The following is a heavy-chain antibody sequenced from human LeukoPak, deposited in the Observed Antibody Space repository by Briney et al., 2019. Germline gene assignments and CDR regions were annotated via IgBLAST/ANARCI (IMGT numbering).Heavy chain of an antibody. Sequence: SQTLSLTCTVSGGSISSGSYYWSWIRQPAGKGLEWIGRIYTSGSTNYNPSLKSRVTISVDTSKNQFSLKLSSVTAADTAVYYCARRGYSSSWNYYYMDVWGKGTTVTASS. CDR2: IYTSGST. J-gene: IGHJ6*03. CDR1: GGSISSGSYY. D-gene: IGHD6-13*01. V-gene: IGHV4-61*02. CDR3: ARRGYSSSWNYYYMDV.